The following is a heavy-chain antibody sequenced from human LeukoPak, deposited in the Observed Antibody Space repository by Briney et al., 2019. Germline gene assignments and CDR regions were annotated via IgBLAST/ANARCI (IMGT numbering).Heavy chain of an antibody. CDR2: IYHSGST. Sequence: SETLSLTCTVSGGSISSYYWSWIRQPPGKGLEWIGSIYHSGSTYYNPSLKSRVTISVDTSKNQFSLKLSSVTAADTAVYYCARAYYDSSGYFECWGQRTLVTFSS. CDR3: ARAYYDSSGYFEC. D-gene: IGHD3-22*01. J-gene: IGHJ4*02. CDR1: GGSISSYY. V-gene: IGHV4-38-2*02.